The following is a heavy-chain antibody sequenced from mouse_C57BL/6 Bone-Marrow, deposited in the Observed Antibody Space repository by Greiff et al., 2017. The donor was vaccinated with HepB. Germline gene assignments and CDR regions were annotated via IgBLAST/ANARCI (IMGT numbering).Heavy chain of an antibody. V-gene: IGHV5-6*01. J-gene: IGHJ3*01. CDR3: ARQSRGISAWFAY. CDR1: GFTFSSYG. Sequence: EVQVVESGGDLVKPGGSLKLSCAASGFTFSSYGMSWVRQTPDKRLEWVATISSGGSYTYYPDSVKGRFTISRDNAKNTLYLQMSSLKSEDTAMYYCARQSRGISAWFAYWGQGTLVTVSA. CDR2: ISSGGSYT.